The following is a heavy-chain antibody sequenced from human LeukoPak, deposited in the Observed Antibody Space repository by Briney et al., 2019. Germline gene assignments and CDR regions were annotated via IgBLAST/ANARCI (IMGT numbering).Heavy chain of an antibody. CDR1: GFTFSSYW. CDR3: AKGRSRIRLRNEFDY. Sequence: SLRLSCAASGFTFSSYWMHWVRQAPGKGLEWVSGISWNSGSIGYADSVKGRFTISRDNAKNSLCLQMNSLRAEDTALYYCAKGRSRIRLRNEFDYWGQGTLVTVSS. J-gene: IGHJ4*02. CDR2: ISWNSGSI. V-gene: IGHV3-9*01. D-gene: IGHD5-18*01.